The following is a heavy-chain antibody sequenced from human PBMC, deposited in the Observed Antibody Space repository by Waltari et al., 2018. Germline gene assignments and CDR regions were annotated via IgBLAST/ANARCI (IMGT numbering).Heavy chain of an antibody. V-gene: IGHV4-34*01. CDR2: INHSGST. CDR3: ARGESVDWLLPSTDYYYMDV. D-gene: IGHD3-9*01. CDR1: GGSFSGYY. Sequence: QVQLQQWGAGLLKPSETLSLTCAVYGGSFSGYYWSWIRQPPGKGLEWIGEINHSGSTNYNPSLKSRVTISVDTSKNQFSLKLSSVTAADTAVYYCARGESVDWLLPSTDYYYMDVWGKGTTVTISS. J-gene: IGHJ6*03.